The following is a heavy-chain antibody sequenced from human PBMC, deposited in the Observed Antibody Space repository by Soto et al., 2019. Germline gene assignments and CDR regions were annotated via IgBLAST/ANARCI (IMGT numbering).Heavy chain of an antibody. Sequence: WGSLRLSCAVSGFTFSTYAMHGVRQAPGKGLEWVAVISYDVSNTYYADSVKGRFTISRDNMLYLQMNSLRAEDTAVYYCARDQGRSITCQLDYWGQGTLVTVSS. J-gene: IGHJ4*02. CDR1: GFTFSTYA. CDR2: ISYDVSNT. CDR3: ARDQGRSITCQLDY. V-gene: IGHV3-30-3*01. D-gene: IGHD2-2*01.